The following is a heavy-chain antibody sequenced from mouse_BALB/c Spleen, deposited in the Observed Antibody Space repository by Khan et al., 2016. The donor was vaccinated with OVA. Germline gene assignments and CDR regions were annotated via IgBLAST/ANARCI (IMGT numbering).Heavy chain of an antibody. J-gene: IGHJ2*01. CDR2: ILPGSGST. Sequence: QVQLQQSGAELMKPGASVKISCKATGYTFSGYWIEWVKQRPGHGLEWIGEILPGSGSTKYNEKFKGKATLTADTSSNTAYMQLSSLTSEDSAVSYCARSRYYGSSYFDYWGQCTTLTVSS. V-gene: IGHV1-9*01. CDR3: ARSRYYGSSYFDY. CDR1: GYTFSGYW. D-gene: IGHD1-1*01.